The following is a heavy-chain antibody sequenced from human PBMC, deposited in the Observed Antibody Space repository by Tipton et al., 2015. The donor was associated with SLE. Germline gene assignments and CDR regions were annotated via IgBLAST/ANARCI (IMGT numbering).Heavy chain of an antibody. V-gene: IGHV4-34*01. J-gene: IGHJ2*01. CDR1: GGSFSGYY. D-gene: IGHD1-26*01. CDR2: MYYSGST. CDR3: ASADWDIRYFDL. Sequence: TLSLTCAVYGGSFSGYYWGWIRQPPGKGLEWIGSMYYSGSTYYNPSLKSRVTILEDTSKNQFSLKLRSVTAADTAVYYCASADWDIRYFDLWGRGTLVSVSS.